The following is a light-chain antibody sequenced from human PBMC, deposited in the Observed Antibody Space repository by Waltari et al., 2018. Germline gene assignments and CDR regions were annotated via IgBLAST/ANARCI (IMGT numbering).Light chain of an antibody. CDR1: SGHSSNV. Sequence: QLVLTQSPSASASLGASVKLTCTLSSGHSSNVVAWLQQRPEKGTRYLLKVNSDGSHSKGDEIPDRFSGSSSGAERYLTISSLQSEDEADYYCQTGGHGTWVFGGGTKLTVL. CDR3: QTGGHGTWV. CDR2: VNSDGSH. V-gene: IGLV4-69*01. J-gene: IGLJ3*02.